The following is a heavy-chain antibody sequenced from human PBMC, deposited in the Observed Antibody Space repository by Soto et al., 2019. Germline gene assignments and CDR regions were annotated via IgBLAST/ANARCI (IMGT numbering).Heavy chain of an antibody. CDR2: TYFRSKWYN. D-gene: IGHD5-12*01. V-gene: IGHV6-1*01. CDR1: GGRVSRNTAS. Sequence: SHTLPRTCDISGGRVSRNTASLNWIRQSPSRGLEWLGRTYFRSKWYNDYAVSVKSRIIINPDTSNNQFSLQLNSVTPEDTAVYFCAKGDNLGPKTGYAFDPWGQGIMVTVYS. CDR3: AKGDNLGPKTGYAFDP. J-gene: IGHJ5*02.